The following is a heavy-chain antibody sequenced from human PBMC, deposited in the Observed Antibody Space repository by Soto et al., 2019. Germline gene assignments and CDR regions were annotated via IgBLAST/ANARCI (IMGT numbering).Heavy chain of an antibody. CDR2: TYYSGST. D-gene: IGHD6-13*01. V-gene: IGHV4-59*01. CDR3: ARVRETAGKSYFAY. J-gene: IGHJ4*02. Sequence: SETLSLTCTVSGGSMIAYYWNWMRQPPGKGLQWIGYTYYSGSTTYNPSLKSRVTISVDSSKNQFSLKLDSVTPADTAVYYCARVRETAGKSYFAYWARGTWVTVSS. CDR1: GGSMIAYY.